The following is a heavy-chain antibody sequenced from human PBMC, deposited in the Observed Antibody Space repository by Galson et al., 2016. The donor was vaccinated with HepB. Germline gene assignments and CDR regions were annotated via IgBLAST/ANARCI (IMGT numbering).Heavy chain of an antibody. CDR2: INQDGSEK. Sequence: SLRLSCADSGFTFSSCWLTWVRQAPGKGLELVANINQDGSEKYYVDAVKGRFTISRDNAKNSLYLQMNSLRAEDTAVYYCAREGLSDYGDYKYYYYALDGRGQGTTVTVSS. CDR1: GFTFSSCW. V-gene: IGHV3-7*01. J-gene: IGHJ6*02. CDR3: AREGLSDYGDYKYYYYALDG. D-gene: IGHD4-17*01.